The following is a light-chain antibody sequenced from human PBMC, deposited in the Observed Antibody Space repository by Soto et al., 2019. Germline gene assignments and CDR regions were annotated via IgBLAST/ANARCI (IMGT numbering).Light chain of an antibody. Sequence: EIVLTQSPGTLSLSPGERATLSCRASQSVSSSYLAWYQQKPGQAPRLLIYGASSRATDIPDRFSGSGSGTDFTLTISRLEPEDFAVYYCQQYGSSPSITFGQGTRLEI. J-gene: IGKJ5*01. V-gene: IGKV3-20*01. CDR1: QSVSSSY. CDR3: QQYGSSPSIT. CDR2: GAS.